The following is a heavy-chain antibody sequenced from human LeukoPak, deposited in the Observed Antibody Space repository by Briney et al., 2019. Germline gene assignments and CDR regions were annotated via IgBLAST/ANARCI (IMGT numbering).Heavy chain of an antibody. CDR3: ARAYYYDSSDYYYYYGMDV. D-gene: IGHD3-22*01. V-gene: IGHV4-59*01. J-gene: IGHJ6*02. Sequence: PSETLSLTCTVSGGSISSYYWSWIRQPPGKGLEWIGYIYYSGSTNYNPSLKSRVTISVDTSKNQFSLKLSSVTAADTAVYYCARAYYYDSSDYYYYYGMDVWGQGTTVTVSS. CDR2: IYYSGST. CDR1: GGSISSYY.